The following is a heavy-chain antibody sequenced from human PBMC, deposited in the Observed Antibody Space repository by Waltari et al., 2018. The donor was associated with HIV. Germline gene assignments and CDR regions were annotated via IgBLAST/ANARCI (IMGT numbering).Heavy chain of an antibody. CDR2: INPNRGGT. V-gene: IGHV1-2*02. CDR3: AREGFAFDY. D-gene: IGHD3-16*01. J-gene: IGHJ4*02. CDR1: GYTFTDYY. Sequence: QVQLVQSGAEVKKPGASVKVSCTASGYTFTDYYMHCVRHAPGQGLEWMGWINPNRGGTKYAQQMLGRVPMTRDASISAAYMALSRLRSDDTAVYYCAREGFAFDYWGEGTLVTVSA.